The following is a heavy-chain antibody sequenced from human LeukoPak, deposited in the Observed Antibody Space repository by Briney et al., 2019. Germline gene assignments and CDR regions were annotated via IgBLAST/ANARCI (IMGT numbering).Heavy chain of an antibody. CDR3: ARGRDSRGYQFMGFDS. V-gene: IGHV4-61*02. J-gene: IGHJ4*02. CDR1: GGSISSGNYY. Sequence: SETLSCTCTVSGGSISSGNYYWSWIRQPAGQGLEWIGRIWADGAPTYRPSLKSRVSISIDVSKNQFSLRLTSVTAADTAVYYCARGRDSRGYQFMGFDSWGQGTLVTVSS. CDR2: IWADGAP. D-gene: IGHD3-22*01.